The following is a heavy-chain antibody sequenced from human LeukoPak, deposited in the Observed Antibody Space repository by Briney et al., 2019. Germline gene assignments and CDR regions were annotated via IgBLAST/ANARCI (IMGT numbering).Heavy chain of an antibody. CDR2: IIYRGTT. CDR1: GGSITSNSYY. Sequence: KPSETLSLTCAVSGGSITSNSYYWGWIRQPPGEGLEWIGSIIYRGTTYYNPSLKSRVTISVDTSKNQFSLKLSSVTAADTAVYYCAILDIVVVPAAAFDSWVRGTMVTVSS. J-gene: IGHJ4*02. CDR3: AILDIVVVPAAAFDS. V-gene: IGHV4-39*01. D-gene: IGHD2-2*03.